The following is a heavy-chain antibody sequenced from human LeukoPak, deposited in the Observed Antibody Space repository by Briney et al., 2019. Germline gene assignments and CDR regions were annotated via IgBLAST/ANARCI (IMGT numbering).Heavy chain of an antibody. Sequence: PSETLSLTSTVSGGSISSYYWSWIRQPPGKGLEWIGYIYYSGSTNYNPSLKSRVTISVDTSKNQFSLKLSSVTAADTAVYYCARENSGYDSHWFDPWGQGTLVTVSS. D-gene: IGHD5-12*01. J-gene: IGHJ5*02. CDR2: IYYSGST. CDR1: GGSISSYY. V-gene: IGHV4-59*01. CDR3: ARENSGYDSHWFDP.